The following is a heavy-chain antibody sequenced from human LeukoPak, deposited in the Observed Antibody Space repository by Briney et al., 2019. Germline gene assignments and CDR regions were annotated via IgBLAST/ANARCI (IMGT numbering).Heavy chain of an antibody. CDR2: IIPIFGTA. V-gene: IGHV1-69*13. D-gene: IGHD1-1*01. CDR3: ERELERRYYYYGMDV. J-gene: IGHJ6*02. Sequence: SVKVSCKASGGTFSSYAISWVRQAPGQGLEWMGGIIPIFGTANCAQKFQGRVTITADESTSTAYMELSSLRSEDTAVYYCERELERRYYYYGMDVWGQGTTVTVSS. CDR1: GGTFSSYA.